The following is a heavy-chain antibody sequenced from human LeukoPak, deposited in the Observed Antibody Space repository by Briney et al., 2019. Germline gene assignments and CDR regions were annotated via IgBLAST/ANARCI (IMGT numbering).Heavy chain of an antibody. J-gene: IGHJ4*02. CDR2: IIPIFGTA. D-gene: IGHD6-13*01. V-gene: IGHV1-69*13. CDR1: GGTFSSYA. Sequence: SVKVSCKASGGTFSSYAISWVRQAPGQGLEWMGGIIPIFGTANYAQKFQGRVTITADESTSTAYMELSSLRSEDTAVYYCARRSSSWYDDFDYWGQGTLVTVSS. CDR3: ARRSSSWYDDFDY.